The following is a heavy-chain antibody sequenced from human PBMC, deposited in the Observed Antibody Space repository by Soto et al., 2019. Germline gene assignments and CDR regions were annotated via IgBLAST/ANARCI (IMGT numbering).Heavy chain of an antibody. V-gene: IGHV1-3*01. D-gene: IGHD6-19*01. CDR3: ARAVAVPADFDY. J-gene: IGHJ4*02. CDR1: GYTFSSYG. CDR2: INAGNGNT. Sequence: ASVKVSCKASGYTFSSYGISWARQAPGQRLEWMGWINAGNGNTKYSQKFQGRVTITRDTSASTAYMELSSLRSEDTAVYYCARAVAVPADFDYWGPGTLVTVSS.